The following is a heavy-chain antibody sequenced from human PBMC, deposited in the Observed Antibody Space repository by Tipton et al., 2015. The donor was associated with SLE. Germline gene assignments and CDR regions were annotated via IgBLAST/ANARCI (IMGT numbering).Heavy chain of an antibody. V-gene: IGHV4-34*01. CDR3: ARNGVLLWFGELR. CDR2: INHSGST. CDR1: GGSFSGYY. D-gene: IGHD3-10*01. J-gene: IGHJ4*02. Sequence: LRLSCAVYGGSFSGYYWSWIRQPPGKGLEWIGEINHSGSTNYNPSLKSRVTISVDTSKNQFSLKLSSVTAADTAVYYCARNGVLLWFGELRWGQGTRVTGSS.